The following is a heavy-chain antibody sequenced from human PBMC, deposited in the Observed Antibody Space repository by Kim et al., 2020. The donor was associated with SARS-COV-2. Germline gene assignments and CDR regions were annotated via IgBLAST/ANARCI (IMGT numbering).Heavy chain of an antibody. D-gene: IGHD3-22*01. J-gene: IGHJ4*02. Sequence: SETLSLTCTVSGGSISSYYWSWIRQPPGKGLEWIGYIYYSGSTNYNPSLKSRVTISVDTSKNQFSLKLSSVTAADTAVYYCARADYYDSSGYYDYWGQGTLVPVSS. V-gene: IGHV4-59*01. CDR3: ARADYYDSSGYYDY. CDR1: GGSISSYY. CDR2: IYYSGST.